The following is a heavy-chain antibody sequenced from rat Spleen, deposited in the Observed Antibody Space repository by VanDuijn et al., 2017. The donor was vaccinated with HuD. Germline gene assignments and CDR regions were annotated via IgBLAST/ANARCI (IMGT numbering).Heavy chain of an antibody. CDR1: GFTFNNYG. CDR3: ARRHYGYTDYFDY. D-gene: IGHD1-9*01. J-gene: IGHJ2*01. Sequence: EVQLVESGGGLVQPGRSLKLSCAASGFTFNNYGMAWVRQAPTKGLEWVATISYDGGITYYRDSVKGRFTISRDNAKSTLSLQMDSLRSEDTATYYCARRHYGYTDYFDYWGQGVMVTVSS. CDR2: ISYDGGIT. V-gene: IGHV5-29*01.